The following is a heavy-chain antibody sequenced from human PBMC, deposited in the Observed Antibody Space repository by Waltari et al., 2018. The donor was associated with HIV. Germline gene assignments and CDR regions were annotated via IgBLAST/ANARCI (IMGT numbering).Heavy chain of an antibody. J-gene: IGHJ4*02. CDR3: AKPPQPGYSSSSHYFDY. V-gene: IGHV3-23*01. CDR1: GFTFSSYA. CDR2: ISGSGGST. Sequence: EVQLLESGGGLVQPGGSLRLSCAASGFTFSSYAMSWVRPAPGKGLEWVSAISGSGGSTYYADSVKGRFTISRDNSKNTLYLQMNSLRAEDTAVYYCAKPPQPGYSSSSHYFDYWGQGTLVTVSS. D-gene: IGHD6-13*01.